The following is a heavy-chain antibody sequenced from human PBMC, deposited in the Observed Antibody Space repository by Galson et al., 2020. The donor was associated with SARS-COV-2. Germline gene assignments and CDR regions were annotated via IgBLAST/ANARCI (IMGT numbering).Heavy chain of an antibody. Sequence: GGSLRLSSAASGFNFSGHAIHWVRQAQGKGLEWVAQIFYDGSDKYYGDSVKGRFTISRDSSKNMVYLQMNNLKVDDTAVYYCARDGQLSSGWAFDYWGQGTLVTVSS. V-gene: IGHV3-33*08. J-gene: IGHJ4*02. CDR3: ARDGQLSSGWAFDY. CDR2: IFYDGSDK. CDR1: GFNFSGHA. D-gene: IGHD6-19*01.